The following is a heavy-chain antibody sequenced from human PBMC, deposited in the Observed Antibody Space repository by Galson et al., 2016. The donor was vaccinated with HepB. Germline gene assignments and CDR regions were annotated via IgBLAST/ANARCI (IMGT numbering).Heavy chain of an antibody. CDR3: AKTRGLYCDDFDD. V-gene: IGHV3-9*02. J-gene: IGHJ4*02. CDR1: GFSSHDYA. CDR2: ISWKSDVI. D-gene: IGHD2-21*01. Sequence: SLRLSCAAPGFSSHDYAMHWLRQAPGKGLEWVSGISWKSDVIHYADSVKGRFTISRDNAKNALYVQMNSLRPEDTAWYYCAKTRGLYCDDFDDWGQGTLVTVSS.